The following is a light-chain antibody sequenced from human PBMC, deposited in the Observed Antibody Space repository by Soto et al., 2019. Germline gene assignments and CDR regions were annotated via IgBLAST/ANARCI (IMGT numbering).Light chain of an antibody. J-gene: IGLJ1*01. CDR1: SSDIGAYDY. CDR2: EVT. Sequence: QSVLTQPASVSGSPGQSITISCTGTSSDIGAYDYVSWFQQHPDKAPKLMISEVTNRPSGVSDRFSGSKSGNTASLTISGLQAEDEADYYCCSYAGSNTPYVFGTGTKVTVL. CDR3: CSYAGSNTPYV. V-gene: IGLV2-14*01.